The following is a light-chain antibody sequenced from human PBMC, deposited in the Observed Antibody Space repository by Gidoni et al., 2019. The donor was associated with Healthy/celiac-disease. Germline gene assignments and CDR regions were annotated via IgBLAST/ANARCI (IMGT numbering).Light chain of an antibody. J-gene: IGKJ5*01. Sequence: EIVLTKSPATLSLSPGERATLTCRASQSVSSYLAWYQQKPGQAPMLLIYDASNRATGILARFSGSGSGTDFTLTISSLEPEDFAVYYCQQRSNWPPLFGQGTRLEIK. CDR1: QSVSSY. CDR2: DAS. CDR3: QQRSNWPPL. V-gene: IGKV3-11*01.